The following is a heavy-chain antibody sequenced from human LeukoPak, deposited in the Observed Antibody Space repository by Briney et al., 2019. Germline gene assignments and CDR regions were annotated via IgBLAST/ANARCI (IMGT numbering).Heavy chain of an antibody. D-gene: IGHD2-15*01. Sequence: SQTLSLTCTVSSGSISSGSYYWSWIRQPVGKGLEWIGRIYTSGSTNYNPSLKSRVTISVDTSKNQFSLKLSSVTAADTAVYYCARYCSGGSCYFDLWGQGTLVTVSS. J-gene: IGHJ5*02. CDR3: ARYCSGGSCYFDL. V-gene: IGHV4-61*02. CDR1: SGSISSGSYY. CDR2: IYTSGST.